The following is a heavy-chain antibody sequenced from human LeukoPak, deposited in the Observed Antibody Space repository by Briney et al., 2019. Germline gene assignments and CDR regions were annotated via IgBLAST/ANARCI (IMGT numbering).Heavy chain of an antibody. J-gene: IGHJ4*02. CDR1: GFTFSSYA. V-gene: IGHV3-23*01. CDR3: ARQATSNYDTPLDY. D-gene: IGHD3-9*01. CDR2: ISGSGGST. Sequence: GGSLRLSCAASGFTFSSYAMSWVRQAPGKGLEWVSAISGSGGSTYYADSVKGRFTISRDNSKNTLYLQMNSLRAEDTAVYYCARQATSNYDTPLDYWGQGTLVTVSS.